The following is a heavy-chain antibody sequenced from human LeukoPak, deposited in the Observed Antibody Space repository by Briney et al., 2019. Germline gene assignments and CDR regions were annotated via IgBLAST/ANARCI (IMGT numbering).Heavy chain of an antibody. Sequence: SETLSLTCTVSGGSISSSSYYWGWIRQPPGKGLEWIGSIYYSGSTYYNPSLKSRVTISVDTSKNQFSLKLSSVTAADTAVYYCARHSQSDQYRGWFDPWGQGTLVTVSS. D-gene: IGHD3-10*01. CDR1: GGSISSSSYY. CDR3: ARHSQSDQYRGWFDP. CDR2: IYYSGST. J-gene: IGHJ5*02. V-gene: IGHV4-39*01.